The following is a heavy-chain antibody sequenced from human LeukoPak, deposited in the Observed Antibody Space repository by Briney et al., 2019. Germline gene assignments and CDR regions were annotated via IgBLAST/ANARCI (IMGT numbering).Heavy chain of an antibody. CDR2: IKQDGSDK. D-gene: IGHD3-10*01. J-gene: IGHJ4*02. CDR3: ARGITTDS. CDR1: EFSVSTNY. Sequence: PGGSLRLSCEASEFSVSTNYMSWVRQAPGKGLEWVANIKQDGSDKNYVDSVKGRFTISRDNAKNSLYLQMNSLRAEDTAVYYCARGITTDSWGQGTLVTVSS. V-gene: IGHV3-7*04.